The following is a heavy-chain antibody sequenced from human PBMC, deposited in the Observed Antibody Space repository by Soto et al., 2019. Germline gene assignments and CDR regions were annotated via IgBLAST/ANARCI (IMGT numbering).Heavy chain of an antibody. Sequence: EVQLVESGGSLDLRGGSLRLSCAASGFTFSTYWMSWVRQAPGKGLEWVANIKHDGSEKYYLESVKGRFTVSRDNARHSLFLRMNNLTGDDTAVYYCARVGGYSYGQIDSSGQGTLVIVSS. V-gene: IGHV3-7*03. D-gene: IGHD5-18*01. J-gene: IGHJ4*02. CDR3: ARVGGYSYGQIDS. CDR2: IKHDGSEK. CDR1: GFTFSTYW.